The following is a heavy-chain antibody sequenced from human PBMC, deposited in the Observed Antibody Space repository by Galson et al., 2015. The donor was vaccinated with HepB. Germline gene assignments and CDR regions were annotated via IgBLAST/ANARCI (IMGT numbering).Heavy chain of an antibody. CDR3: ARDRYHPPQCSSTSCPYQYYYYYMDV. D-gene: IGHD2-2*01. CDR2: INPNSGGT. V-gene: IGHV1-2*06. Sequence: SVKVSCKASGYTFTGYYMHWVRQAPGQGLEWMGRINPNSGGTNYAQKFQGRVTMTRDTSISTAYMELSRLRSDDTAVYYCARDRYHPPQCSSTSCPYQYYYYYMDVWGKGTTVTVSS. CDR1: GYTFTGYY. J-gene: IGHJ6*03.